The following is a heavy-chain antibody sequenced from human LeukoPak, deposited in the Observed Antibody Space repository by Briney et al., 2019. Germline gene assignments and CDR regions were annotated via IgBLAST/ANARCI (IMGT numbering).Heavy chain of an antibody. Sequence: GSLRLSCAASGFTFSSYWMSWIRQPPGKGLEWIGEINHSGSSSYDPSLKSRVTISVDTSKNQFSLKLTSVTAADTAVYYCARAGFGLAPHRGTPFDYWGQGTLVTVSS. CDR1: GFTFSSYW. CDR2: INHSGSS. D-gene: IGHD3-10*01. CDR3: ARAGFGLAPHRGTPFDY. J-gene: IGHJ4*02. V-gene: IGHV4-34*01.